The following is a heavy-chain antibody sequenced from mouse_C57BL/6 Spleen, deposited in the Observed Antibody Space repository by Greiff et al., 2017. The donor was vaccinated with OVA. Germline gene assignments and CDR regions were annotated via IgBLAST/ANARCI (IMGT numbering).Heavy chain of an antibody. CDR1: GYTFTSYW. V-gene: IGHV1-7*01. CDR3: ARHIYYCGSSGWYFDV. CDR2: INPSSGYT. D-gene: IGHD1-1*01. Sequence: VQLQQSGAELAKPGASVKLSCKASGYTFTSYWMHWVKQRPGQGLEWIGYINPSSGYTKYNQKFQDKAPLTADKSSSTAYMQLSSLTYEDSAVYYGARHIYYCGSSGWYFDVWGTGTTVTVSS. J-gene: IGHJ1*03.